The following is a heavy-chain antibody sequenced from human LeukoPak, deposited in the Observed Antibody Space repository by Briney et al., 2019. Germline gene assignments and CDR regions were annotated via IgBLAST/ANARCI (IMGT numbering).Heavy chain of an antibody. Sequence: PSETLSLTCAVYGGSFSGYYWSWIRQPPGKGLEWIGSIYYSGSTYYNPSLKSRVTISVDTSKNQFSLKLSSVTAADTAVYYCARRKNLVGATDYWGQGTLVTVSS. CDR1: GGSFSGYY. J-gene: IGHJ4*02. D-gene: IGHD1-26*01. CDR2: IYYSGST. V-gene: IGHV4-34*01. CDR3: ARRKNLVGATDY.